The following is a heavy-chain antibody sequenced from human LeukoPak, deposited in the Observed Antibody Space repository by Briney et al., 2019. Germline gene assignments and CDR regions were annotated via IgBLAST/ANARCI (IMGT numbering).Heavy chain of an antibody. CDR3: ARGLSGYASSLGY. Sequence: GGSLRLSCAASGFTFSSYIMNWVRQAPGKGLEWVSSISGSGSYIYYADSVKGRFTISRDNAKNSLYLQMNSLRAEDTAVYYCARGLSGYASSLGYWGQGTLVTVSA. J-gene: IGHJ4*02. CDR2: ISGSGSYI. D-gene: IGHD6-6*01. V-gene: IGHV3-21*01. CDR1: GFTFSSYI.